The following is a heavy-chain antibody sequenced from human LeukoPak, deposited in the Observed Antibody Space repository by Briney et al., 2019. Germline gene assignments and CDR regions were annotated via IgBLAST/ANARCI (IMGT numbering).Heavy chain of an antibody. J-gene: IGHJ4*02. Sequence: GGSLRLSCAASGFTFSSYGMHWVRQAPGKGLEWVAVISYDGSNKYYADSVKGRFTISRDNSKNTLYLQMSSLRAEDTAVYYCAKDQYRYFDWLSHFDYWGQGTLVTVSS. D-gene: IGHD3-9*01. CDR3: AKDQYRYFDWLSHFDY. CDR1: GFTFSSYG. V-gene: IGHV3-30*18. CDR2: ISYDGSNK.